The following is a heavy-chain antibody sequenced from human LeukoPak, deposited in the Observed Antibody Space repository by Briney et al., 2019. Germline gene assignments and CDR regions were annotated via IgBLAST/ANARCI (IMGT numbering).Heavy chain of an antibody. V-gene: IGHV3-21*01. CDR3: ARGNYDFAYDP. CDR2: LSTSGSYI. D-gene: IGHD3-3*01. CDR1: GFIVSDFD. J-gene: IGHJ5*02. Sequence: PGGSLRLSCAAPGFIVSDFDMNWVRQAPGKGLEWVSYLSTSGSYIHYADSVKGRFTISRDAGKNSLYLQLDSLTVEDTAVYFCARGNYDFAYDPWGQGTLVTVSS.